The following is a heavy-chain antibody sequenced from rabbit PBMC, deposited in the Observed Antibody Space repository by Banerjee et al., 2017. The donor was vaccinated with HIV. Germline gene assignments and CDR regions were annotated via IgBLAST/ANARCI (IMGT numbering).Heavy chain of an antibody. CDR1: GFTISSSYY. V-gene: IGHV1S40*01. J-gene: IGHJ4*01. Sequence: QSLEESGGDLVKPGASLTLTCTASGFTISSSYYMCWVRQAPGKGLEWIACIYVGDDTTYYASWVNGRFSISKTSSTTVTLQMTSLTAADTATYFCARRNSDGRDYGTLHLWGPGTLVTVS. CDR2: IYVGDDTT. CDR3: ARRNSDGRDYGTLHL. D-gene: IGHD2-1*01.